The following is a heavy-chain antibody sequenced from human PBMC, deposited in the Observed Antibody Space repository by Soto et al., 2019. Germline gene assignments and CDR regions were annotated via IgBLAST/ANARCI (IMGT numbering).Heavy chain of an antibody. V-gene: IGHV1-69*13. Sequence: SVKVSCKASGGTFSSYAISWVRQAPGQGLEWMGGIIPIFGSANYPQKFQGRVTITADESTSTAYMELSSLRSEDTAVYYCARPVVAATPSLSWFDPWGQGTLVTVSS. CDR1: GGTFSSYA. CDR3: ARPVVAATPSLSWFDP. D-gene: IGHD2-15*01. J-gene: IGHJ5*02. CDR2: IIPIFGSA.